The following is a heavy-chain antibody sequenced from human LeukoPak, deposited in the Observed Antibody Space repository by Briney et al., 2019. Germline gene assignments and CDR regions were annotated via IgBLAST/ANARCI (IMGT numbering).Heavy chain of an antibody. CDR3: ARSRGGYYDSSGYYPDY. V-gene: IGHV4-59*01. CDR1: GGSISSYY. D-gene: IGHD3-22*01. CDR2: IYYSGST. Sequence: SETLSLTCTVSGGSISSYYWSWIRQPPGKGLEWIGYIYYSGSTNYNPSLKSRVTISVDTSKNQCSLKLSSVTAADTAVYYCARSRGGYYDSSGYYPDYWGQGTLVTVSS. J-gene: IGHJ4*02.